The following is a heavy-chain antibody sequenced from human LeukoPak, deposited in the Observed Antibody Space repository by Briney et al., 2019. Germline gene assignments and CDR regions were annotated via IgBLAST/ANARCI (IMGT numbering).Heavy chain of an antibody. CDR2: IYTSGST. J-gene: IGHJ3*02. V-gene: IGHV4-4*08. D-gene: IGHD1-26*01. CDR3: ATMGATPPDAFDI. CDR1: GGSISSYY. Sequence: SETLSLTCTVSGGSISSYYWTWIRQPPGKGLEWIGYIYTSGSTNYNPSLKSRVTISVDTSKNQFSLKLSSVTAADTAVYYCATMGATPPDAFDIWGQGTMVTVSS.